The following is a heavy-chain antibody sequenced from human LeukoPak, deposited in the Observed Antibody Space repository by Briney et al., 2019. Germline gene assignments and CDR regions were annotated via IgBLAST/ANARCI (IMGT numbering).Heavy chain of an antibody. CDR3: ARGVLLQGRGAFDI. V-gene: IGHV1-2*02. D-gene: IGHD2-21*02. Sequence: ASVTVSCKASGYTFTVYYIHWLRQAPGQSLEWMGWVIPNSGGTNYAQNFQGRVTMTRDASISTAYMELSSLTYDDTAIYYCARGVLLQGRGAFDIWGQGSMVTVSS. J-gene: IGHJ3*02. CDR2: VIPNSGGT. CDR1: GYTFTVYY.